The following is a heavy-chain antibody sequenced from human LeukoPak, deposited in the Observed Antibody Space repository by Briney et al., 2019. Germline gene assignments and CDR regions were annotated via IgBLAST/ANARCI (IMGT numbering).Heavy chain of an antibody. Sequence: ASVKVSCKASGYTFTGYYIHWVRQAPGQGLEWMGRINPNSGGTNYAQKFQGRVTMTRGTSISTAYMELSRLRSDDTAVYYCARVKYYYDSSGYGEAFDIWGQGTMVTVSS. V-gene: IGHV1-2*06. D-gene: IGHD3-22*01. J-gene: IGHJ3*02. CDR2: INPNSGGT. CDR3: ARVKYYYDSSGYGEAFDI. CDR1: GYTFTGYY.